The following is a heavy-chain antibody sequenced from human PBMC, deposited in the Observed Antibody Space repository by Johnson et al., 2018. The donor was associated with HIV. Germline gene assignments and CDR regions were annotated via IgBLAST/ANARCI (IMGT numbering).Heavy chain of an antibody. J-gene: IGHJ3*02. CDR1: GFTFSSYA. Sequence: QVQLVESGGGVVQPGRSLRLSCAASGFTFSSYAMHWVRQAPAKGLEWVAVISYDGSDKYYADFVKGRFSISRDNSKNTLYLQMNSLRAEDTALYYCARRRRYGDYFADAFDIWGQGTMVTVSS. CDR2: ISYDGSDK. D-gene: IGHD4-17*01. CDR3: ARRRRYGDYFADAFDI. V-gene: IGHV3-30*14.